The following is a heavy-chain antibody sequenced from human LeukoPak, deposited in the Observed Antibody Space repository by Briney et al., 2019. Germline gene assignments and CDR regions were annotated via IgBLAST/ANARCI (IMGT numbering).Heavy chain of an antibody. CDR1: GYSISSGYY. J-gene: IGHJ5*02. D-gene: IGHD1-26*01. CDR3: AGSPHSNWFDP. CDR2: IYYSGST. V-gene: IGHV4-30-4*08. Sequence: SETLSLTCTVSGYSISSGYYWSWIRQPPGKGLEWIGYIYYSGSTYYNPSLKSRVTISVDTSKNQFSLKLSSVTAADTAVYYCAGSPHSNWFDPWGQGTLVTVSS.